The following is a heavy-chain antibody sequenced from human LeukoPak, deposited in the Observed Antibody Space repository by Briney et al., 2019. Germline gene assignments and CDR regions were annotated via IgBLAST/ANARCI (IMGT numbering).Heavy chain of an antibody. Sequence: GESLRLSCAASGFTFTNFGMHWVRQAPGKGLDWVAFIMYDGSIKFYADSVLGRFTISRDNSKNTLDLQMNSLRTEDTAVYYCVKESLEGDTWGQGTLVTVSS. J-gene: IGHJ5*02. CDR3: VKESLEGDT. V-gene: IGHV3-30*02. CDR2: IMYDGSIK. CDR1: GFTFTNFG. D-gene: IGHD1-1*01.